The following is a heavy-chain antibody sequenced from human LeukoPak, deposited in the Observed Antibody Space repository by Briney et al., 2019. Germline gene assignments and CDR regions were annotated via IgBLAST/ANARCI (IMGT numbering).Heavy chain of an antibody. Sequence: GGSLRLSCTASGFTFSSYAMSWVRQAPGKGLEYVSAISSNGGSTYYADSVKGRFTISRDNSKNTLYLQMSSLRAEDTAVYYCVKASYGSGSYYDYWGQGTLVTVSS. V-gene: IGHV3-64D*06. J-gene: IGHJ4*02. CDR2: ISSNGGST. CDR1: GFTFSSYA. CDR3: VKASYGSGSYYDY. D-gene: IGHD3-10*01.